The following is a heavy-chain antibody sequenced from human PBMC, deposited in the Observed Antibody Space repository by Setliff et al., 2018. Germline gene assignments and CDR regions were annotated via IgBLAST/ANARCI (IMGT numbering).Heavy chain of an antibody. CDR1: GYTFTTYA. Sequence: ASVKVSCKTSGYTFTTYAISWMRQAPGQGLEWMGWINTNTGNPSYAQDFTGRFVFSLDTSVSTAYLQISSLKVEDTAVYYCARASRFGTIVYKGYYYMDVWGKGTTVTVSS. V-gene: IGHV7-4-1*02. CDR3: ARASRFGTIVYKGYYYMDV. J-gene: IGHJ6*03. CDR2: INTNTGNP. D-gene: IGHD3-10*01.